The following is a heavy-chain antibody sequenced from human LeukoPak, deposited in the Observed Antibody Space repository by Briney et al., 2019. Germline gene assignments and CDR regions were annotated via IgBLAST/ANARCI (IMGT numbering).Heavy chain of an antibody. V-gene: IGHV1-46*01. J-gene: IGHJ4*02. Sequence: GASVKVSCKASGYTFTSYYMHWVRQAPGQGLEWMGIINPSGGSTSYAQKFQGRVTITADESTSTAYMELSSLRSEDTAVYYCARDELTRAHCSSTSCYTFSGDYWGQGTLVTVSS. CDR2: INPSGGST. CDR1: GYTFTSYY. CDR3: ARDELTRAHCSSTSCYTFSGDY. D-gene: IGHD2-2*02.